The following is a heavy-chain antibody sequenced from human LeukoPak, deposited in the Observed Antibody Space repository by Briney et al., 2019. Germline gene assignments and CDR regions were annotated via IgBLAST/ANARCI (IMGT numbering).Heavy chain of an antibody. CDR3: AKDVWWSVS. Sequence: PGGSLRLSCVASGFTFSNHAMTWVRQAPGKGLERVSAISADAVDTFYAPSVKGRFTISRDNSKNTMYPQINSLRAEDTAIYYCAKDVWWSVSWGQGTLVTVSS. V-gene: IGHV3-23*01. J-gene: IGHJ5*02. CDR2: ISADAVDT. D-gene: IGHD2-8*02. CDR1: GFTFSNHA.